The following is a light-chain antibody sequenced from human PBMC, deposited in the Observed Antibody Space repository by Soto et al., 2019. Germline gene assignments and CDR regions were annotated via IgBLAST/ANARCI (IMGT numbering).Light chain of an antibody. CDR3: QKYNSAPLT. CDR1: QGISVY. J-gene: IGKJ4*01. Sequence: DIQMTQSPSSLYASLGDRVTITCRASQGISVYLAWFQQKPGKVPKLLIYAASTLQSGVQSRFSGSGSGTDFTLTISSLQPEDVATYYCQKYNSAPLTFGGWTKVEIK. V-gene: IGKV1-27*01. CDR2: AAS.